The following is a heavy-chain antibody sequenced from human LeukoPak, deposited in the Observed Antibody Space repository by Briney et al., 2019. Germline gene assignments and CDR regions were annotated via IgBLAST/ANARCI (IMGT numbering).Heavy chain of an antibody. CDR2: INPSAGST. Sequence: ASVKVSCRASGYTFTSHYIHWVRQRAGQGLECMGIINPSAGSTSFAQNFQGRVTMTRDTSTSTVYMELSSLRSEDTAVYYCARKGVGALMLDYWGQGTLVTVSS. J-gene: IGHJ4*02. CDR1: GYTFTSHY. D-gene: IGHD1-26*01. CDR3: ARKGVGALMLDY. V-gene: IGHV1-46*01.